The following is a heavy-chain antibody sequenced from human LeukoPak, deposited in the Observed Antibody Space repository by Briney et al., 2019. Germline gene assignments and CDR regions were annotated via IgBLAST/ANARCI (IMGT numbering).Heavy chain of an antibody. J-gene: IGHJ4*02. D-gene: IGHD1-1*01. CDR2: AYYLSKWFR. CDR3: ARALERHYFDY. CDR1: GDSVSREGDV. Sequence: SQTLSLTCSISGDSVSREGDVGVWIRQSPARGLEWLGGAYYLSKWFRDYTVSVQGRIIITLDTANNQFSLLLNSVTPDDTAVYYCARALERHYFDYWGQGTLVTVSS. V-gene: IGHV6-1*01.